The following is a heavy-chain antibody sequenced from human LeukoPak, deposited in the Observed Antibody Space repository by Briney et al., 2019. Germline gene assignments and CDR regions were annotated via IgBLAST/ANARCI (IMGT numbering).Heavy chain of an antibody. D-gene: IGHD5-18*01. J-gene: IGHJ4*02. CDR3: ARSYTAMGYYFDY. CDR2: IYYSGST. V-gene: IGHV4-31*03. Sequence: ASETLSLTCTVSGGSISSGGYYWSWIRQHPGKGLEWIGYIYYSGSTYYNPSLKSRVTISVDTSKNQFSLKLSSVTAADTAVYYCARSYTAMGYYFDYWGQGTLVTVSS. CDR1: GGSISSGGYY.